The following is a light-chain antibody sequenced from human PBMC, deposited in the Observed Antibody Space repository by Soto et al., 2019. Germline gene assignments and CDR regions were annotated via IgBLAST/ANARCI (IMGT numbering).Light chain of an antibody. CDR1: QSISAW. V-gene: IGKV1-5*01. CDR2: DAS. Sequence: DIEITHSPSTLAATAGDRVTITCRASQSISAWLAWYQQKPGKAPKLLIYDASNLESGVPSRFSGSGSGTEFTLTISNLQPDDFATYYCQQYENYWTFGQGTKVDIK. CDR3: QQYENYWT. J-gene: IGKJ1*01.